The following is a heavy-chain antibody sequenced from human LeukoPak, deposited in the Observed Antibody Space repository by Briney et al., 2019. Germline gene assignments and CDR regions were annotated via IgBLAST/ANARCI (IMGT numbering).Heavy chain of an antibody. J-gene: IGHJ5*02. CDR1: GFTFSSYW. CDR3: ARGEYVGYA. Sequence: GGSLRLSCAASGFTFSSYWMHWVRQVPGKGLVWVSGIDSDGNNTTYADSVRGRFTISRDNAKNTLHLQMNSLRAEDTAAYYCARGEYVGYAWGQGTLVTVSS. V-gene: IGHV3-74*03. D-gene: IGHD5-12*01. CDR2: IDSDGNNT.